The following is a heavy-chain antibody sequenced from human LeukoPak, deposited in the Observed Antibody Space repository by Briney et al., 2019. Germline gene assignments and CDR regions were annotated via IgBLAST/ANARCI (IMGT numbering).Heavy chain of an antibody. CDR1: GFTFSSYA. J-gene: IGHJ4*02. V-gene: IGHV3-30*04. CDR3: ARGSLGYCDSTSCYTQFDY. D-gene: IGHD2-2*02. CDR2: ISYDGSTK. Sequence: GRSLRLSCAASGFTFSSYAMHWVRQTPGKGLEWVTVISYDGSTKYYADSVKGRITISRDNSKNTLYMQMSSLRAEDTAVYYCARGSLGYCDSTSCYTQFDYWGQGTLVTVSS.